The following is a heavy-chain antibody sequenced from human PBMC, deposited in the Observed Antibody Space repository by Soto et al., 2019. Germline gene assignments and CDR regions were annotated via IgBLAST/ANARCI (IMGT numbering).Heavy chain of an antibody. Sequence: KPSETLSLTCAVSGYSISSGYYWGWIRQPPGKGLEWIGSIYHSGSTYYNPSLKSRVTISVDTSKNQFSLKLSSVTAADTAVYYCARASSGWYYFDYWGQGTLVTVSS. CDR1: GYSISSGYY. CDR2: IYHSGST. CDR3: ARASSGWYYFDY. D-gene: IGHD6-19*01. V-gene: IGHV4-38-2*01. J-gene: IGHJ4*02.